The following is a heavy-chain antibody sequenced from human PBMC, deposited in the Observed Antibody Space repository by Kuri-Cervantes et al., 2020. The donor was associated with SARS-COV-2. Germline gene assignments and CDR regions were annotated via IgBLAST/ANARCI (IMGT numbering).Heavy chain of an antibody. Sequence: LSLTCAASGFTFSSYAMHWVRQAPGKGLEWVAFIRYDGSNKYYADSVKGRFTISRDNSKNTLYLQMNSLRAEDTAVYYCANSLLLSLDYWGQGTLVTVSS. D-gene: IGHD1-26*01. V-gene: IGHV3-30*02. CDR3: ANSLLLSLDY. CDR1: GFTFSSYA. CDR2: IRYDGSNK. J-gene: IGHJ4*02.